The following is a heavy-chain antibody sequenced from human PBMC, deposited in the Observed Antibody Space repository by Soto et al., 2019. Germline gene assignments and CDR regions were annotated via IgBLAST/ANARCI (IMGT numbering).Heavy chain of an antibody. CDR3: ARGPSIMIYNY. J-gene: IGHJ4*02. CDR2: IYHSGST. CDR1: GGSISSGGYS. Sequence: KLSETLSLTCAVSGGSISSGGYSWSWIRQPPGKGLEWIGYIYHSGSTYYNPSLKSRVTISVDRSKNQFSLKLSSVTAADTAVYYCARGPSIMIYNYWGQGTLVTVSS. D-gene: IGHD3-16*01. V-gene: IGHV4-30-2*01.